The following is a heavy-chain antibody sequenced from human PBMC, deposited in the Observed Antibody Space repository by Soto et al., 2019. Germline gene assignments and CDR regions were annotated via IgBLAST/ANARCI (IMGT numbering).Heavy chain of an antibody. CDR2: INPDSGTP. Sequence: ASVKGSCKAAGDTLSDYFIHWGRQAPGRGREWMGWINPDSGTPYYAQKFKGRVTMTRDTSLGTAYLVLNRLEYDDTAVYYCARSDDLWGPGTLVTVSS. J-gene: IGHJ4*02. CDR1: GDTLSDYF. V-gene: IGHV1-2*02. CDR3: ARSDDL.